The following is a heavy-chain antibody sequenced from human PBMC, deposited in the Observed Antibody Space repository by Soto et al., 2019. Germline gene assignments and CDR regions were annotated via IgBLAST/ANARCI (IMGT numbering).Heavy chain of an antibody. J-gene: IGHJ3*01. CDR1: GFSFSSHW. CDR3: TWSGGDSAIYAFDF. Sequence: DVQLVESGGGSAQPGGSLTLSCEASGFSFSSHWMHWVRQAPGRGLMWVSRINSDGSDTMYADSVKGRFTISRDNAKKTVSLQRIGLKAEDTGLYYCTWSGGDSAIYAFDFWGQGAMVTVST. CDR2: INSDGSDT. V-gene: IGHV3-74*03. D-gene: IGHD2-2*01.